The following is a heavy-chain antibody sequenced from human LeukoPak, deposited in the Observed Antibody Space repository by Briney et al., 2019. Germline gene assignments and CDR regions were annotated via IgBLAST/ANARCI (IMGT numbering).Heavy chain of an antibody. CDR1: GGSISSSSYY. V-gene: IGHV4-39*07. Sequence: SETLSLTCTVSGGSISSSSYYWGWIRQPPGKGLEWIGSIYYSGSTYYNSSLKSRVTISVDTSKNQFSLKLSSVTAADTAVYYCARVTGYYDIMGEIDYFDYWGQGTLVTVSS. CDR2: IYYSGST. D-gene: IGHD3-9*01. CDR3: ARVTGYYDIMGEIDYFDY. J-gene: IGHJ4*02.